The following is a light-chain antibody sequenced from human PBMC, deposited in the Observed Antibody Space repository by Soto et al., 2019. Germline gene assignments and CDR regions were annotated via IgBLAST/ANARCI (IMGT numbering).Light chain of an antibody. CDR1: SGHTNYA. CDR2: LNSDGSH. CDR3: QTWDTGIVV. V-gene: IGLV4-69*01. Sequence: QSVLTQSPSASASLGTSVKLTCTLSSGHTNYAIAWHQQQPEKGPRYLMSLNSDGSHSKGDGIPDRFSGSSSGAERYLTISSLQSEDEADYYCQTWDTGIVVFGGGTKLTVL. J-gene: IGLJ2*01.